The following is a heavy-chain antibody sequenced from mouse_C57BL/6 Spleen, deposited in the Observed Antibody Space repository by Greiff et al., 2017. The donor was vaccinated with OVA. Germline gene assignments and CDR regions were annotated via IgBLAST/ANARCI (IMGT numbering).Heavy chain of an antibody. CDR2: IDPSDSYT. V-gene: IGHV1-50*01. D-gene: IGHD2-3*01. J-gene: IGHJ2*01. CDR1: GYTFTSYW. CDR3: ARAYDGYPYFDY. Sequence: QVQLQQSGAELVKPGASVKLSCKASGYTFTSYWMQWVKQRPGQGLEWIGEIDPSDSYTNYNQKFKGKATLTVDTSSSTAYMQLSSLTSEDSAVYYCARAYDGYPYFDYWGQGTTLTVSS.